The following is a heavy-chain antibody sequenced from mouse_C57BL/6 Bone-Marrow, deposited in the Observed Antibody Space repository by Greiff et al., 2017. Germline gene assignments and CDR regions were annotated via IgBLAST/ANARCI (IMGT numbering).Heavy chain of an antibody. J-gene: IGHJ2*01. Sequence: DVMLVESGGDLVKPGGSLKLSCAASGFTFSSYGMSWVRQTPDKRLEWVATISSGGSYTYYPDSVKGRFTISRDNATNTLYLQMSSLKSEDTAMYYGAGGLGDFDYWGQGTTLTVSS. D-gene: IGHD4-1*01. CDR1: GFTFSSYG. CDR2: ISSGGSYT. V-gene: IGHV5-6*02. CDR3: AGGLGDFDY.